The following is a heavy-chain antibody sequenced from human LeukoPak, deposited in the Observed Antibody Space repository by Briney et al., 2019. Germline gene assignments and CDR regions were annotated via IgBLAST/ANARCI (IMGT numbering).Heavy chain of an antibody. CDR3: ARDCRDGYNCGDY. CDR1: GFTFSDYY. J-gene: IGHJ4*02. Sequence: PGGSLRLSCAASGFTFSDYYMTWIRQAPGKGLEWVPYISSSATTIYYADSVKGRFTISRDNAKKSLYLQMNSLRAEDTAVYYCARDCRDGYNCGDYWGQGTLVTVSS. D-gene: IGHD5-24*01. CDR2: ISSSATTI. V-gene: IGHV3-11*01.